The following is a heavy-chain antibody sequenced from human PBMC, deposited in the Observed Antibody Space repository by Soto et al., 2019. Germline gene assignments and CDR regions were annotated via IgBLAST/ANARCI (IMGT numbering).Heavy chain of an antibody. D-gene: IGHD5-18*01. Sequence: QVQLQESGPGLVKPSQTLSLTCTVSGGSISSAAYYWSWIRQHPGKGLEWIGYISHSGSTCYTQSLKSRVIISADTSKNQFSLNLTSVTAADTAVYYCAREYTYGSNFFDCWGQGALVTVSS. CDR3: AREYTYGSNFFDC. V-gene: IGHV4-31*03. CDR2: ISHSGST. J-gene: IGHJ4*02. CDR1: GGSISSAAYY.